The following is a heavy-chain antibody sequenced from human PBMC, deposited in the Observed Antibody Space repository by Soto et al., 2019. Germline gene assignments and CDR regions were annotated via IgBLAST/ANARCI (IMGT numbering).Heavy chain of an antibody. CDR1: GFTFSNAW. CDR2: IKSKTDGGTT. Sequence: EVQLVESGGGLVKPGGSLRLSCAASGFTFSNAWMSWVRQAPGKGLEWVGRIKSKTDGGTTDYAAPVKGRFTISRDDSNNTLYLQMNSLKTEDTAVYYCTTEGDYGDTYGMDVWGQGTTVTVSS. CDR3: TTEGDYGDTYGMDV. V-gene: IGHV3-15*01. J-gene: IGHJ6*02. D-gene: IGHD4-17*01.